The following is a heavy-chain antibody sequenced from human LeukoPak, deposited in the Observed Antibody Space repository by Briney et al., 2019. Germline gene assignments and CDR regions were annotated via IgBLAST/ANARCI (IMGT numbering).Heavy chain of an antibody. CDR2: ISSFSSTI. CDR3: ASLAVAGTATPHDY. V-gene: IGHV3-48*04. J-gene: IGHJ4*02. CDR1: GFTFSSYS. Sequence: GGSLRLSCAASGFTFSSYSMNWVRQAPGKGLEWASYISSFSSTIYYADSVKGRFTISRDNAMNSLYLQMNSLRAEDTAVYYCASLAVAGTATPHDYWGQGTLVTVSP. D-gene: IGHD6-19*01.